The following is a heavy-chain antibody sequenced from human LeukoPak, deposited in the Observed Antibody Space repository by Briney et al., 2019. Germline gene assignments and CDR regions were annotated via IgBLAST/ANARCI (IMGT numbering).Heavy chain of an antibody. CDR3: TSMEVQLWRGWFDP. D-gene: IGHD5-18*01. J-gene: IGHJ5*02. V-gene: IGHV3-49*04. CDR1: GFTFVDYA. Sequence: PGRSLRLSCTASGFTFVDYAMSWVRQAPGKGLEWVGFIRSKAYGGTTEYAASVKGRFTISRDDSKSIAYLQMNSLKTEDTAVYYCTSMEVQLWRGWFDPWGQGTLVTVSS. CDR2: IRSKAYGGTT.